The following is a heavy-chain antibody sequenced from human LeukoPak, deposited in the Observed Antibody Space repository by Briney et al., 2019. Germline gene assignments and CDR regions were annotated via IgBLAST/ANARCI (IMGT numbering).Heavy chain of an antibody. D-gene: IGHD5-12*01. Sequence: PSETLSLTCTVSGGSISGGSHHWDWFRQSPGKGLEWLGSLYLSRTTYYNPSLNSRVTISVDTSKNQFSLQLNSVTAADTAVYYCVRHDGRGGATMGSLDSWGQGSLVTVSS. CDR2: LYLSRTT. J-gene: IGHJ4*02. CDR1: GGSISGGSHH. V-gene: IGHV4-39*01. CDR3: VRHDGRGGATMGSLDS.